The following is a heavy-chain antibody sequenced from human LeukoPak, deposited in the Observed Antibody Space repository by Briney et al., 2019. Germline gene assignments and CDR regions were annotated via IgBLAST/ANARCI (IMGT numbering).Heavy chain of an antibody. Sequence: SVKVSCKASGGTFSRYAISWVRQAPGQGLEWMGRIIPIFGTANYAQKFQGRVTITTDESTSTAYMELSSLRSEDTAVYYCARSTKIYDSSAVYFDYWGQGTLVTVSS. J-gene: IGHJ4*02. CDR3: ARSTKIYDSSAVYFDY. V-gene: IGHV1-69*05. CDR2: IIPIFGTA. CDR1: GGTFSRYA. D-gene: IGHD3-22*01.